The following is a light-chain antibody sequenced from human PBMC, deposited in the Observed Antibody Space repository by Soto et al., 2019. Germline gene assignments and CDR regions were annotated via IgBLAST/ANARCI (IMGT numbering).Light chain of an antibody. J-gene: IGKJ1*01. CDR2: EAS. CDR3: QQRSNWPWT. V-gene: IGKV3-11*01. Sequence: GERATLSCRASESVSTFLAWYQQKPGQAPRLLMYEASSRATGIPARFSGGGSGTVFTLTISRLEPEDFAVYYCQQRSNWPWTFGQGTKVDIK. CDR1: ESVSTF.